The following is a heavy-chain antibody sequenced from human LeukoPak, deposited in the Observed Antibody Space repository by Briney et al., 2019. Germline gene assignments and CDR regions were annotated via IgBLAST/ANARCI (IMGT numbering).Heavy chain of an antibody. V-gene: IGHV3-74*01. J-gene: IGHJ5*02. CDR1: GFTFSCYL. Sequence: GGSLRLSCGASGFTFSCYLMHWVRQAPGKGLVWVSRINGDGRSTNYADSVKGRFTISRDNAKNTLYLQMNSLRAEDTAVYYRARDYLGYSGSDPTVQGRLVTVSS. D-gene: IGHD5-12*01. CDR2: INGDGRST. CDR3: ARDYLGYSGSDP.